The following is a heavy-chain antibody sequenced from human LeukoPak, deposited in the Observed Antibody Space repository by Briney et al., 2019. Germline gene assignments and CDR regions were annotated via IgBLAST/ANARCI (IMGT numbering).Heavy chain of an antibody. CDR3: AKVRGVVITFFDY. CDR1: GFTFSSYG. J-gene: IGHJ4*02. Sequence: GGSLRLSCAASGFTFSSYGMHWVRQAPGKGREWVAFIRYDGSNKYYADSVKGRFTISRDNSKNTLYLQMNSLRAEDTAVYYCAKVRGVVITFFDYWGQGTLVTVSS. CDR2: IRYDGSNK. V-gene: IGHV3-30*02. D-gene: IGHD3-22*01.